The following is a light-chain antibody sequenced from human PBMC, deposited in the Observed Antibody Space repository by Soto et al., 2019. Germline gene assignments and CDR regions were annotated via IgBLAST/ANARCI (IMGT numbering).Light chain of an antibody. CDR1: TSDVGGYNF. J-gene: IGLJ1*01. CDR3: SSYTSSGTRV. CDR2: EVS. Sequence: QSVLTQPASVSRSPGQSITISCTGTTSDVGGYNFVSWYQLHPGKAPKLMIFEVSNRPSGVSNRFSGSKSGNTASLTISGLQAEDEADYYCSSYTSSGTRVFGTGTKVTVL. V-gene: IGLV2-14*01.